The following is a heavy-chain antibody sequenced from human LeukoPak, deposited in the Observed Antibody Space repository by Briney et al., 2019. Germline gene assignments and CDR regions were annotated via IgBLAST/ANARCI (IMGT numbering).Heavy chain of an antibody. D-gene: IGHD4-23*01. V-gene: IGHV1-46*01. CDR1: GSTFSNYY. Sequence: ASVKVSCKASGSTFSNYYMHWVRQAPGLGLEWMGISNPSGGRTSFAQKFQGRLTMTRDTSTSTIYMDLSSLRSEDTAVYYCARDKSNGGNSATFDYWGQGTLVIVSS. CDR3: ARDKSNGGNSATFDY. CDR2: SNPSGGRT. J-gene: IGHJ4*02.